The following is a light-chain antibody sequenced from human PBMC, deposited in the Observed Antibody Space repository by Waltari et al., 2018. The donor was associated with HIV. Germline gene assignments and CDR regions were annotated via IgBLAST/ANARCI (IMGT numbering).Light chain of an antibody. CDR3: QSYVNSLSGSDVI. CDR1: SSDVGGYNY. Sequence: QSALTQPRSVSGSPGQSVTISCTGTSSDVGGYNYVSWYQQHPGKAPKLMIYDISKRPSGVPDRFSGSKSDNTASLAITGLQADDEADYYCQSYVNSLSGSDVIFGGGTKLTVL. J-gene: IGLJ2*01. V-gene: IGLV2-11*01. CDR2: DIS.